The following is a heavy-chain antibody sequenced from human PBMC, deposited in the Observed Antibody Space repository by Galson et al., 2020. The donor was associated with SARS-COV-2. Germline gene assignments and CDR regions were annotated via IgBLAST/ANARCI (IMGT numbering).Heavy chain of an antibody. D-gene: IGHD3-16*01. J-gene: IGHJ2*01. CDR3: AHRSIGGLEGYVDL. CDR2: IYWDDDK. Sequence: SGTTLVKPTQTLTLTCTFSGFSLSTSGVGVGWIRQPPGKALEWLALIYWDDDKRYSPSLKSRLTITKDTSKNQVVLTMTNMDPVDTATYYCAHRSIGGLEGYVDLLGRGTLVTVSS. V-gene: IGHV2-5*02. CDR1: GFSLSTSGVG.